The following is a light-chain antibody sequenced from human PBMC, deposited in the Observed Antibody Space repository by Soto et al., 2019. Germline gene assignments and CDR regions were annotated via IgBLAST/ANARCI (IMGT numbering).Light chain of an antibody. CDR2: EVR. J-gene: IGLJ2*01. V-gene: IGLV2-14*01. CDR3: SSYTSKSSLI. CDR1: SSDVGAYNL. Sequence: QSALTQPASVSASPGQSITISCTGTSSDVGAYNLVSWYQQHPGRAPQLIIYEVRNRPSGISFRFSGSKSGNTASLTISGLQAEDEADYYCSSYTSKSSLIFGGGTKLTVL.